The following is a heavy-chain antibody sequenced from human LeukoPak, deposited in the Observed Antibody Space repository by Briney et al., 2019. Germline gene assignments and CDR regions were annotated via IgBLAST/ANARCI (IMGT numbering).Heavy chain of an antibody. J-gene: IGHJ4*02. CDR2: IRYDGSNK. CDR1: GFTFSNYG. V-gene: IGHV3-30*02. CDR3: AKDAYGSGSYFYYFEY. D-gene: IGHD3-10*01. Sequence: GGSLRLSCAASGFTFSNYGMHWVRQAPGKGLEWVASIRYDGSNKYYADSVKGRFTISRDNSKNTLYLQMNSLRAEDRAVYSCAKDAYGSGSYFYYFEYWGQGTLVTVSS.